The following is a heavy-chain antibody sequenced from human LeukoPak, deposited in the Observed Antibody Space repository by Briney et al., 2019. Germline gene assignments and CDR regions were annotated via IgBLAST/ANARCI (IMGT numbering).Heavy chain of an antibody. J-gene: IGHJ5*02. V-gene: IGHV1-2*02. CDR1: GYTFTSYY. CDR2: IHPNSGGT. CDR3: ARLKGYGSGRFNWFDP. Sequence: ASVKVSCKASGYTFTSYYIHWVREAPGHGLEWMGYIHPNSGGTNYAQKFQGRVTMTRDISISTAYMELSRLGPDDTAVYYCARLKGYGSGRFNWFDPWGQGTLVTVSS. D-gene: IGHD3-10*01.